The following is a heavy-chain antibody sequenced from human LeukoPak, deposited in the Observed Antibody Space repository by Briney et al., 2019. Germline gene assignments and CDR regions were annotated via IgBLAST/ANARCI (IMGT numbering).Heavy chain of an antibody. CDR2: ISSSGGIT. J-gene: IGHJ5*02. Sequence: GSLRLSCAASGFTFSNYGMTWIRQAPGKGLEWVSAISSSGGITYYADSEKGRFTISRDNSKNTLYLQMNSLRGEDTAVYYCARILDHYDFPNNWFDPWGQGTLVTVSS. CDR3: ARILDHYDFPNNWFDP. CDR1: GFTFSNYG. V-gene: IGHV3-23*01. D-gene: IGHD3-22*01.